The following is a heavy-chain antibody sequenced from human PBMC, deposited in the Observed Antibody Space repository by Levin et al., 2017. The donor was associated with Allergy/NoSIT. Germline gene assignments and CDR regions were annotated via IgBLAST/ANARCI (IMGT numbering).Heavy chain of an antibody. CDR2: SRNKANSYTT. CDR1: GFTFNDRY. Sequence: GGSLRLSCTISGFTFNDRYLDWVRQAPGKGLEWVGRSRNKANSYTTEYAASVKGRFTISRDESKNSLFLQMNSLKSEDTALYYCVSVYSSSWSGSYFDYWGQGTLVTVSS. D-gene: IGHD6-13*01. CDR3: VSVYSSSWSGSYFDY. J-gene: IGHJ4*02. V-gene: IGHV3-72*01.